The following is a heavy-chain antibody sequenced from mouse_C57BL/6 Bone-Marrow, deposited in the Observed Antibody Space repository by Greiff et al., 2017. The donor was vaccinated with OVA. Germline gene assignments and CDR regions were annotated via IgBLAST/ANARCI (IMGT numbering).Heavy chain of an antibody. Sequence: VQLQQSGAELVRPGTSVKVSCKASGYAFTNYLIEWVKQRPGQGLEWIGVINPGSGGTNYNEKFKGKATLTADKSSSTAYMQLSSLTSEDSAVYFCAREGYYYGSSPDYWGQGTTLTVSS. V-gene: IGHV1-54*01. J-gene: IGHJ2*01. D-gene: IGHD1-1*01. CDR3: AREGYYYGSSPDY. CDR1: GYAFTNYL. CDR2: INPGSGGT.